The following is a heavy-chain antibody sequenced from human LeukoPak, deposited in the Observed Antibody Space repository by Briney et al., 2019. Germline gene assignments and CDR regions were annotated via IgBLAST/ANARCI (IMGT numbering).Heavy chain of an antibody. CDR1: GFTFSSYS. V-gene: IGHV3-21*01. CDR2: ISSSSSYI. J-gene: IGHJ4*02. D-gene: IGHD3-22*01. CDR3: AGEDSSGDQIY. Sequence: GGSLRLSCAASGFTFSSYSMNWVRQAPGKGLEWVSSISSSSSYIYYADSLKGRFTISRDNAKNSLYLQMNSLRAEDTAVYYCAGEDSSGDQIYWGQGTLVTVSS.